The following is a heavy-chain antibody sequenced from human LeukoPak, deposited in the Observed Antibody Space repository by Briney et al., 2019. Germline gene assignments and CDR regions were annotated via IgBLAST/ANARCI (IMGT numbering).Heavy chain of an antibody. D-gene: IGHD6-19*01. J-gene: IGHJ4*02. CDR2: INPNSGGT. CDR1: GYTFTGYY. V-gene: IGHV1-2*02. CDR3: ARMQWLTTTYFDY. Sequence: ASVKVSCKASGYTFTGYYMHWVRQAPGQGLEWMGWINPNSGGTNYAQKFQGRVTMTRDTSISTAYIELSRLRSDDTAVYYCARMQWLTTTYFDYWGQGTLVTVSS.